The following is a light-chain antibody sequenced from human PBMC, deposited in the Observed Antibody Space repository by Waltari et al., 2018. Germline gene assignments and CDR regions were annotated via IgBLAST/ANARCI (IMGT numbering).Light chain of an antibody. J-gene: IGKJ5*01. CDR3: QQYYTFSVT. CDR1: QSINIW. CDR2: KAS. Sequence: DIQMTQSPSTLSASVGDRVTITCRASQSINIWLAWYQQKPGKAPKLLMDKASTLASGVPSRFSGSGSGTEFTLTINSLQPDDFATYYCQQYYTFSVTFGQGTRLDIK. V-gene: IGKV1-5*03.